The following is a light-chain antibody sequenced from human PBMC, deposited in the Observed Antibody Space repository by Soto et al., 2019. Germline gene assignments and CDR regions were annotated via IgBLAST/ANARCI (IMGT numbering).Light chain of an antibody. CDR1: QSISNY. V-gene: IGKV3-11*01. J-gene: IGKJ5*01. CDR2: DAS. CDR3: QQSTNSLIT. Sequence: EIVLTQSPANLALSPGERASLSSRASQSISNYLAWYQQKAGQAPRLLIYDASTRAAGIPPRFSGSGSGTDFTLTISSLEPEDSAFYYCQQSTNSLITFGQGTRLEIE.